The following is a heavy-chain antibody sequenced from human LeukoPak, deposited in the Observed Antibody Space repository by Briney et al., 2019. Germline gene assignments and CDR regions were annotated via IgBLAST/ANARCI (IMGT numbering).Heavy chain of an antibody. V-gene: IGHV4-34*01. J-gene: IGHJ4*02. D-gene: IGHD3-22*01. Sequence: TETLSLTCAVYGGSFSGYYWIWIRQPPGKGLEWIGEIHHSRRTSYNPSLKSRVTISVDTSKNQFSLRLSSLTAADTAVYYCANFYFDSSGYLADSWGQGTLVTV. CDR3: ANFYFDSSGYLADS. CDR1: GGSFSGYY. CDR2: IHHSRRT.